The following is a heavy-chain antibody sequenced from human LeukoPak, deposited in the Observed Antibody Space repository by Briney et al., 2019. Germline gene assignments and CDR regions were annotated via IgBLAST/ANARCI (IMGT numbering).Heavy chain of an antibody. CDR2: IYYSGST. J-gene: IGHJ4*02. V-gene: IGHV4-39*01. Sequence: PSETLSLTCTVSGGSISSSSYYWGWIPQPPGKGLEWIGSIYYSGSTYYNPSLKSRVTISVDTSKNQFSLKLSSVTAADTAVYYCARHRVGATRQVDYWGQGTLVTVSS. CDR1: GGSISSSSYY. D-gene: IGHD1-26*01. CDR3: ARHRVGATRQVDY.